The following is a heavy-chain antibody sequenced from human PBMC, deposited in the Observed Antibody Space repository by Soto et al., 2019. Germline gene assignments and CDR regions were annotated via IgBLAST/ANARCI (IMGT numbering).Heavy chain of an antibody. V-gene: IGHV4-59*08. D-gene: IGHD3-22*01. J-gene: IGHJ5*02. CDR2: MYYSGST. CDR3: ARDFFDSSDYTTNWFDP. Sequence: SETLSLTCTVSGGSISSRYWSRIRQPPGKGLEWIAYMYYSGSTNYNPSLQSRVTVSVDTSKKQFSLKLTSVTAADAALYYCARDFFDSSDYTTNWFDPWGQGTLGTSPQ. CDR1: GGSISSRY.